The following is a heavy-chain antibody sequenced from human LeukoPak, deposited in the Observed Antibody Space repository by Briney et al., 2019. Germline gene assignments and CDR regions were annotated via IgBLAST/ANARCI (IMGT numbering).Heavy chain of an antibody. CDR1: GFTFSSYG. D-gene: IGHD6-13*01. J-gene: IGHJ5*02. CDR2: IWYDGSNK. CDR3: AREHSSSVNWFDP. V-gene: IGHV3-33*08. Sequence: GGSLRLSCAASGFTFSSYGMHWVRQAPGKGLEWVAVIWYDGSNKYYADSVKGRFTISRDNSKNTLYLQMNSLRAEDTAVYYCAREHSSSVNWFDPWGQGTLVTVSS.